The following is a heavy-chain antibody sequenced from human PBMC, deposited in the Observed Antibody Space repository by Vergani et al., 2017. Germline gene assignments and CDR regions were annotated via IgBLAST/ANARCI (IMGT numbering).Heavy chain of an antibody. CDR3: ARDRGCATISCYFSGAFDY. CDR2: VSGSSATP. Sequence: EVQLLESGGGLVQPGGSLRLSCEASGFSFPGYAMSWVRQAPGKGLEWVSSVSGSSATPYYADSVKGRFIISRDNSKNTLHLQMNGLRAEDTAVYYCARDRGCATISCYFSGAFDYWGLGTLVSVSS. J-gene: IGHJ4*02. CDR1: GFSFPGYA. D-gene: IGHD2-2*01. V-gene: IGHV3-23*01.